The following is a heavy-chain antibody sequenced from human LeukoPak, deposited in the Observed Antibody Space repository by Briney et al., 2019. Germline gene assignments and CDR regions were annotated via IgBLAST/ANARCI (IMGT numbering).Heavy chain of an antibody. CDR3: ASEVEALLDH. CDR1: GFTFSNSV. CDR2: TSYDESGK. J-gene: IGHJ4*02. Sequence: GGSLRLSCAGSGFTFSNSVIHWVRQAPGKGLDWVAATSYDESGKFYADSVKGRFTISRDNSKNTVYLQINSLKNEDTALYYCASEVEALLDHWGQGTLVTVSS. D-gene: IGHD2-15*01. V-gene: IGHV3-30*03.